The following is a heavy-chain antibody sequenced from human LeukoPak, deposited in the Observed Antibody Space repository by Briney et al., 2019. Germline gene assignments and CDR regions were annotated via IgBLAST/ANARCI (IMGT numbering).Heavy chain of an antibody. V-gene: IGHV3-30-3*01. CDR1: GFTFSSYA. J-gene: IGHJ5*02. D-gene: IGHD2-2*01. CDR2: ISYDGSNK. CDR3: ARVRIRAVVPAATAGWFDP. Sequence: GRSLRLSCAASGFTFSSYAMHWVRQAPGKGLEWVAVISYDGSNKYYADSVKGRFTISRDNSKNTLYLQMNSLRAEDTAVYYCARVRIRAVVPAATAGWFDPWGQGTLVTVSS.